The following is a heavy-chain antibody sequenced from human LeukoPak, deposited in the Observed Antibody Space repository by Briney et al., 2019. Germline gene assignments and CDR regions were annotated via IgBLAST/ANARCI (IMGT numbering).Heavy chain of an antibody. CDR2: IHTSGSA. CDR3: VRGRYYYDTSGYVVWLDP. CDR1: GGSITSGGYY. D-gene: IGHD3-22*01. J-gene: IGHJ5*02. V-gene: IGHV4-61*02. Sequence: SQTLSLTCNVSGGSITSGGYYWTWIRQAAGKGLEWLGRIHTSGSANYTPSLKSRVAISLDTSKNQFSLKLSSVTAADTAVYYCVRGRYYYDTSGYVVWLDPWGQGTLVTVSS.